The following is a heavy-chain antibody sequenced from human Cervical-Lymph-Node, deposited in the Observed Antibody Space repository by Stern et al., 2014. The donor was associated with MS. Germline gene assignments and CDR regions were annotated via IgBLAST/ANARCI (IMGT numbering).Heavy chain of an antibody. V-gene: IGHV1-46*03. CDR1: GFSFTTHY. CDR3: TRVQRERRALDHFDP. CDR2: INPNIGTT. J-gene: IGHJ5*02. Sequence: VPLVESGAEVKKPGASVNVSCEASGFSFTTHYMHWIRQAPGEGLEWVGMINPNIGTTSYARQFQGRVIITRDTSTSTIYMELTGLRSEDTALYFCTRVQRERRALDHFDPWGQGTLVTVSS. D-gene: IGHD1-1*01.